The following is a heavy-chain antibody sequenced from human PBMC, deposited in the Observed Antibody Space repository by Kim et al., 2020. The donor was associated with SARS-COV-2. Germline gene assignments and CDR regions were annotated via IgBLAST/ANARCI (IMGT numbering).Heavy chain of an antibody. D-gene: IGHD6-19*01. CDR3: ARDFPGVMYSSGWYGWFDP. CDR2: INAGNGNT. V-gene: IGHV1-3*01. J-gene: IGHJ5*02. CDR1: GYTFTSYA. Sequence: ASVKVSCKASGYTFTSYAMHWVRQAPGQRLEWMGWINAGNGNTKYSQKFQGRVTITRDTSASTAYMELSSLRSEDTAVYYCARDFPGVMYSSGWYGWFDPWGQGTLVTVSS.